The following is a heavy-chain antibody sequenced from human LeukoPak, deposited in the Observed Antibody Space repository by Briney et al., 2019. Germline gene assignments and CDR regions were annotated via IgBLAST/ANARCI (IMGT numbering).Heavy chain of an antibody. J-gene: IGHJ4*02. D-gene: IGHD3-3*01. V-gene: IGHV3-30-3*01. CDR3: AREPFGDFWSGYPMG. CDR1: GFTFSSYA. Sequence: GGSLRLSCAASGFTFSSYAMHWVRQAPGKGLEWVAVISYDGSNKYYADSVKGRFTISRDNSKSTLYLQMNSLRAEDTAVYYCAREPFGDFWSGYPMGWGQGTLVTVSS. CDR2: ISYDGSNK.